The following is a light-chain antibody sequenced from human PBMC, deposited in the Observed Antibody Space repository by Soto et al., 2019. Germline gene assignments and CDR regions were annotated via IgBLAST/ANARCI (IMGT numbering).Light chain of an antibody. V-gene: IGLV2-11*01. Sequence: QSALTQPRSVSGSPGQSVTIPCTGTSSDVGGYNYVSWYQQHPGKAPKLMIYDVSKRPSGVPDRFSGSKSGNTASLTISGLQAEDEAHYYCCSSAGSYTSVFGGGTKVTVL. CDR2: DVS. CDR1: SSDVGGYNY. J-gene: IGLJ3*02. CDR3: CSSAGSYTSV.